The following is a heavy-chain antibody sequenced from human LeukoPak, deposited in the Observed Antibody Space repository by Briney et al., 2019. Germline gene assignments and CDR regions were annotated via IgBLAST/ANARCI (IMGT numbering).Heavy chain of an antibody. CDR2: ISSSGSTI. V-gene: IGHV3-48*03. CDR3: ARDQGGAARPSDY. Sequence: GGSLRLSCAASGFTFSSYEMNWVRQAPGKGLEWVSYISSSGSTIYYADSVKGRFTISRDNAKNSLYLQMNSLRAEDTAVYYCARDQGGAARPSDYWGQGTLVTVSS. J-gene: IGHJ4*02. D-gene: IGHD6-6*01. CDR1: GFTFSSYE.